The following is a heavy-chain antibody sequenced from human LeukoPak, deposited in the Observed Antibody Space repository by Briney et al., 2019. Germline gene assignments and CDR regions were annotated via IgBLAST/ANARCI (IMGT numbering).Heavy chain of an antibody. CDR3: ARYFGDPQGMDV. Sequence: GASLRLSCPASGFIFSDYSMNSVRQAPGKGLEWLSHINGNSITRYYADSAKGRFTISRDNVKNSLYLQMNSLRDEDTAVYYCARYFGDPQGMDVWGQGPTVTVSS. V-gene: IGHV3-48*02. CDR2: INGNSITR. D-gene: IGHD3-10*01. CDR1: GFIFSDYS. J-gene: IGHJ6*02.